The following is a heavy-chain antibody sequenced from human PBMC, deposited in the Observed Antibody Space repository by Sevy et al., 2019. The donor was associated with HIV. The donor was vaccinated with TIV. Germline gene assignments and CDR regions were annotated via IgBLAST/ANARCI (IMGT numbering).Heavy chain of an antibody. CDR3: VKDPDSNYFDY. J-gene: IGHJ4*02. V-gene: IGHV3-64D*06. Sequence: GGSLRLSCSATGFTFSSYAMHWVRQAPGKGLEYVSAISSNGGSTYYADSVKGRFTISRDNSKNTLYLQMSSLRAEDTAVYYCVKDPDSNYFDYWGQGTLVTVSS. D-gene: IGHD4-4*01. CDR2: ISSNGGST. CDR1: GFTFSSYA.